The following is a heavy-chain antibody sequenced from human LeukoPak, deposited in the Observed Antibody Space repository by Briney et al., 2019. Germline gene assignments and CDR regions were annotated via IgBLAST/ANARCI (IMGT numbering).Heavy chain of an antibody. CDR2: IKYDGSNK. V-gene: IGHV3-30*02. J-gene: IGHJ6*03. CDR1: GFTLSCCG. Sequence: WGSLRLSCAASGFTLSCCGMHWVRQAPGKGLEWVAFIKYDGSNKYYADSVKGRFTISRDNSKNTLYLQMNSLRAEDTAVYYCAKDPNFYYCMDVWGKGTTVTISS. CDR3: AKDPNFYYCMDV.